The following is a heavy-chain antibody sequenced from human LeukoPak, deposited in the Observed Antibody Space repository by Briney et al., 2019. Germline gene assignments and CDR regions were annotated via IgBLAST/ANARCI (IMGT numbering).Heavy chain of an antibody. D-gene: IGHD3-3*01. CDR1: GGSFSGYY. J-gene: IGHJ4*02. CDR3: ARGRAITIFGVVIRSYYFDY. Sequence: SETLSLTCAVYGGSFSGYYWSWIRQPPGKGLEWIGEINHSRSTNYNPSLKSRVTISVDTSKNQFSLKLSSVTAADTAVYYCARGRAITIFGVVIRSYYFDYWGQGTLVTVSS. V-gene: IGHV4-34*01. CDR2: INHSRST.